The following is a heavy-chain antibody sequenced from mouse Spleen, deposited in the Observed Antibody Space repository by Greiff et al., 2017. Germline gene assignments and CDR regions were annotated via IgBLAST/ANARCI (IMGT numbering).Heavy chain of an antibody. D-gene: IGHD1-1*01. Sequence: QVQLKQPGAELVKPGASVKLSCKASGYTFTSYWMQWVKQRPGQGLEWIGEIDPSDSYTNYNQKFKGKATLTVDTSSSTAYMQLSSLTSEDSAVYYCARGNYYGPSWFAYWGQGTLVTVSA. V-gene: IGHV1-50*01. CDR3: ARGNYYGPSWFAY. CDR1: GYTFTSYW. CDR2: IDPSDSYT. J-gene: IGHJ3*01.